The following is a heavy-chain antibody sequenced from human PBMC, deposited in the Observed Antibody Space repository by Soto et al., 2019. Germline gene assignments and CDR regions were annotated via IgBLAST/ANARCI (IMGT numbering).Heavy chain of an antibody. V-gene: IGHV3-23*01. CDR3: ARRGSGSYYDY. CDR1: GFTFSSYA. CDR2: ISGSGGST. D-gene: IGHD1-26*01. Sequence: EVQLLESGGGLVQPGGSLRLSCAASGFTFSSYAMRWVRQAPVKGLEWVSAISGSGGSTYYADSVKGRFTISRDNSKNTLYLQMNSLRAEDTGVYYCARRGSGSYYDYWGQGTLVTFSS. J-gene: IGHJ4*02.